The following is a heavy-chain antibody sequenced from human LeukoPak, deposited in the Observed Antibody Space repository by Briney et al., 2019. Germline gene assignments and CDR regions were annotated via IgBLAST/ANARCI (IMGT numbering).Heavy chain of an antibody. D-gene: IGHD2-2*01. Sequence: PSETLSLTCTVSGGSISYYYWSWIRQPPGKGLEWIGYIYYSGSTNYNPSLKSRVTISVDTSKNQFSLKLSSVTAADTAVYYCARESNSTSSNWFDPWGQGTLVTVSS. J-gene: IGHJ5*02. CDR2: IYYSGST. CDR1: GGSISYYY. CDR3: ARESNSTSSNWFDP. V-gene: IGHV4-59*12.